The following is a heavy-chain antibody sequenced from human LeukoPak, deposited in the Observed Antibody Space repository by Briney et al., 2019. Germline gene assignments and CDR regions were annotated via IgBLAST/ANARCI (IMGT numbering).Heavy chain of an antibody. D-gene: IGHD1-26*01. V-gene: IGHV3-23*01. CDR1: GFMFTTYA. CDR3: VSQSYSGSDKYYFHY. CDR2: ISGSGERA. J-gene: IGHJ4*02. Sequence: PGGSLRLSCVTSGFMFTTYAMTWVRQAPGKGLEWVSIISGSGERAYYADSVKGRFTVSRDNSKYTLYLQMKSLRAEDTAVYYCVSQSYSGSDKYYFHYWGQGTLVAVSS.